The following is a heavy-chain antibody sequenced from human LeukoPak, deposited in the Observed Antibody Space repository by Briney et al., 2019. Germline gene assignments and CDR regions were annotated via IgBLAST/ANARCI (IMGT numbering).Heavy chain of an antibody. CDR2: INHSGST. J-gene: IGHJ6*04. CDR3: ARGRRYCSSTSCSRGYYYYYGMDV. CDR1: GGSFSGYY. D-gene: IGHD2-2*01. Sequence: PSETLSLTCAVYGGSFSGYYWSWIRQPPGKGLEWIGEINHSGSTNYNPSLKSRVTISVDTSKNQFSLKLSSVTAADTAAYYCARGRRYCSSTSCSRGYYYYYGMDVWGKGTTVTVSS. V-gene: IGHV4-34*01.